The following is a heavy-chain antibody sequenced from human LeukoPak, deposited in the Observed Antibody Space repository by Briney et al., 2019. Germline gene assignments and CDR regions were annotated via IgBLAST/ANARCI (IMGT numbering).Heavy chain of an antibody. CDR1: GFTFSSYS. Sequence: GGSLRLSCAASGFTFSSYSMNWVRQAPGKGLEWVSGINRNGGSTDYADSVKGRFTISRVNAKNSHFLQMSSLRVDDTALYYCARGFRNGPFDCWGQGTLVTVSS. CDR2: INRNGGST. CDR3: ARGFRNGPFDC. V-gene: IGHV3-20*04. D-gene: IGHD2-8*01. J-gene: IGHJ4*02.